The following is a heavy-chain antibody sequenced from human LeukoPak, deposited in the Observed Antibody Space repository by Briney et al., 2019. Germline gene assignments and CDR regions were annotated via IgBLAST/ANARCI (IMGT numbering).Heavy chain of an antibody. D-gene: IGHD2/OR15-2a*01. CDR1: GFTFSNHD. CDR2: ISISGGTT. V-gene: IGHV3-23*01. J-gene: IGHJ4*02. CDR3: AKLSDY. Sequence: AGGSLRLSCAASGFTFSNHDMNWVRQAPGKGLEWVSTISISGGTTYYADSVKGRFTISRDNSKNTLYLQMNSLRAEDTAVYYCAKLSDYWGQGTLVTVSS.